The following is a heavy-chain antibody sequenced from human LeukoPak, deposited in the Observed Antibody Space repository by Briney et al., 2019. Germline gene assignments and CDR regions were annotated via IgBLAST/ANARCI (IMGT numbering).Heavy chain of an antibody. CDR2: IFHTGHT. J-gene: IGHJ4*02. D-gene: IGHD2-2*01. V-gene: IGHV4-30-2*01. CDR1: GGSISSGDYP. Sequence: SQTLSLTCAVFGGSISSGDYPWSWIRQPPGKGLEWIGYIFHTGHTSYNPSLKSRVTISVDTSKNQFSLKLSSVTAADTAVYYCARPAQPSRYYFDYWGQGTLVTVSS. CDR3: ARPAQPSRYYFDY.